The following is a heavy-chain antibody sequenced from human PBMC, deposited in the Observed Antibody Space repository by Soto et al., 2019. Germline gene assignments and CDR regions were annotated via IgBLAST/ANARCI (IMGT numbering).Heavy chain of an antibody. D-gene: IGHD4-4*01. Sequence: LRLSCAASGFMFSSFGIHWVRQAPGKGLEWVAVISYDGTYQYYDDSVKGRFTISRDNFGNTVALQMNSLRPEDTAVYYCAKQHSDLVIGAFDVWGPGAVVTVSS. V-gene: IGHV3-30*18. CDR2: ISYDGTYQ. J-gene: IGHJ3*01. CDR3: AKQHSDLVIGAFDV. CDR1: GFMFSSFG.